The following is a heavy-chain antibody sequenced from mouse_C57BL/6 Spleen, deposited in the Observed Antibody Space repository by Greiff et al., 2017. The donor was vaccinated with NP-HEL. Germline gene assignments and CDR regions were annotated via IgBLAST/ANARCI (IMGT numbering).Heavy chain of an antibody. Sequence: QVQLQQSGAELARPGASVKMSCKASGYTFTSYTMHWVKQRPGQGLEWIGYINPSSGYTKYNQKFKDKATLTADKSSSTAYMQLSSLTSEDSAVYYFARGTTGGNFDVWGTGTTVTVSS. V-gene: IGHV1-4*01. CDR3: ARGTTGGNFDV. J-gene: IGHJ1*03. D-gene: IGHD1-1*01. CDR1: GYTFTSYT. CDR2: INPSSGYT.